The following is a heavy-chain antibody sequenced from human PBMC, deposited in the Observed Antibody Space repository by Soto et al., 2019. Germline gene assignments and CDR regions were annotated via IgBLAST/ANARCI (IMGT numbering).Heavy chain of an antibody. V-gene: IGHV4-34*01. CDR2: INHSGST. J-gene: IGHJ4*02. CDR1: GGSFSGYY. Sequence: QVQLQQWGAGLLKPSETLSLTCAVYGGSFSGYYWSWIRQPPGTGLEWIGEINHSGSTNYNPSLKSRVTISVDASKNQFSLKLSSVTAADTAVYYCARARGYGYGGIENFDYWGQGTLVTVSS. D-gene: IGHD5-18*01. CDR3: ARARGYGYGGIENFDY.